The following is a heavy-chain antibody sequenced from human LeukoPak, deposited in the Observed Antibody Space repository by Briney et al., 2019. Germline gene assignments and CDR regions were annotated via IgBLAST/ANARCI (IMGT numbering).Heavy chain of an antibody. Sequence: PGGSLRLSCAASGFIFSDYYMNWIRQAPGKGLEWVSYISSSGSTIYYADSMKGRFTISRDNAKNSMYLYVNSLRVEDTAVYYCATDRQRGDSAFDYWGQGTLVTVSS. V-gene: IGHV3-11*01. CDR2: ISSSGSTI. CDR1: GFIFSDYY. CDR3: ATDRQRGDSAFDY. J-gene: IGHJ4*02. D-gene: IGHD5-18*01.